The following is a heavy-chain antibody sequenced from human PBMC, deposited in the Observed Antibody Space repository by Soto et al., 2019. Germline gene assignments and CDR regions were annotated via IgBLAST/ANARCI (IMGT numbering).Heavy chain of an antibody. Sequence: QVQLQGSGPRLVKPSETLFLTCSVSGGSISTYYWSWIRQPPGKGLEWIGYISYSGNTNYNPSLKSRVTISLNTSKNQFSLKLSSLTAADTAVYYCARGTRATQYYYYFYGMDVWGQGTTVTVSS. J-gene: IGHJ6*02. CDR1: GGSISTYY. CDR3: ARGTRATQYYYYFYGMDV. CDR2: ISYSGNT. V-gene: IGHV4-59*01.